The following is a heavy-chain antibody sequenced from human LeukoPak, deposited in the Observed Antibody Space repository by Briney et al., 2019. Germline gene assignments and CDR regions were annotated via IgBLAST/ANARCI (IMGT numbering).Heavy chain of an antibody. CDR3: AKFKYAVAAAGTGDY. CDR2: ISGSGGST. CDR1: GFTFSSYG. J-gene: IGHJ4*02. V-gene: IGHV3-23*01. D-gene: IGHD6-13*01. Sequence: GGSLRLSCAASGFTFSSYGMSWVRQAPGKGLEWVSAISGSGGSTYYADSVKGRFTISRDNSKNTLYLQMNSLRAEETAVYYCAKFKYAVAAAGTGDYWGQGTLVTVSS.